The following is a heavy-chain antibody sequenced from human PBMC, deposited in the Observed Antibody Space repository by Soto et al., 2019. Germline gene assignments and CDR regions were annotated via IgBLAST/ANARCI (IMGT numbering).Heavy chain of an antibody. Sequence: GGSLRLSCAASGFTFSSYAMSWVRQAPGKGLEWVSAISGSGGSTYYADSVKGRFTISRDNSKNTLYLQMNSLRAEDTAVYYCAKDSREVIYYYYMDVWGKGTTVTVSS. CDR3: AKDSREVIYYYYMDV. D-gene: IGHD2-21*01. CDR2: ISGSGGST. J-gene: IGHJ6*03. CDR1: GFTFSSYA. V-gene: IGHV3-23*01.